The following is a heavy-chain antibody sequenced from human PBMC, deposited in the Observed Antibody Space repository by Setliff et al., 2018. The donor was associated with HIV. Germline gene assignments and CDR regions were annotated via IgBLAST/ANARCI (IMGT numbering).Heavy chain of an antibody. V-gene: IGHV1-46*01. CDR1: GYSFTNYY. D-gene: IGHD1-1*01. Sequence: ASVKVSCKASGYSFTNYYIHWVRQAPGQGLEWVGRIAPSSGGIHYAQKFQDRVTMTRDTSTSTVYMDLSRLRSEDTAVYYCAREFPGGTKGFDYWGQGTLVTVSS. CDR2: IAPSSGGI. J-gene: IGHJ4*02. CDR3: AREFPGGTKGFDY.